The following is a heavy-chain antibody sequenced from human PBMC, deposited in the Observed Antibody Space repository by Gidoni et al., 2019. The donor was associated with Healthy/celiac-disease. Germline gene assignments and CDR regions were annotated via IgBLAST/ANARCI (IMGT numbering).Heavy chain of an antibody. D-gene: IGHD3-16*02. CDR1: GGSLSTGGYY. Sequence: QVQLQESGPGLVKPSQTLSLTCPFSGGSLSTGGYYWGWVRPHPGKGLEWIWYIYYSGSTYYNPSLKSRVTISVDTSKNQFSLKLSSVTAADTAVYYCARCGLSHLNHTYYYYGMDVWGQGTTVTVSS. CDR3: ARCGLSHLNHTYYYYGMDV. V-gene: IGHV4-31*03. CDR2: IYYSGST. J-gene: IGHJ6*02.